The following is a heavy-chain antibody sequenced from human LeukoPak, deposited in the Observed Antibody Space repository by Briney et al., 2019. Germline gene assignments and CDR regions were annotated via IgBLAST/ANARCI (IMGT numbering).Heavy chain of an antibody. V-gene: IGHV3-23*01. D-gene: IGHD6-6*01. CDR3: AKRRSSSTPRDFDY. CDR1: GFTFSNAW. CDR2: IIGSGGAT. J-gene: IGHJ4*01. Sequence: GGSLRLSCAASGFTFSNAWMSWVRQAPGKGLEWVSAIIGSGGATYYADSVKGRFTISRDNSKNTLYLQMNNLRAEDTAVYYCAKRRSSSTPRDFDYWGHGTLVTVSS.